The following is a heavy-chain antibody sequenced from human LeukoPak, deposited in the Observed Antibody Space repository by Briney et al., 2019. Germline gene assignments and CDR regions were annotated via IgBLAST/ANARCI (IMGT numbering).Heavy chain of an antibody. J-gene: IGHJ4*02. CDR1: GFTFSSYG. Sequence: GGSLRLSCAASGFTFSSYGMHWVRQAPGKGLEWVAIIWNDGSNKYYADSVKGRFTISRDNSKNTLSLQMNSLKAEDTAVYYCAKDMGEDGSYYLDYWGQGTLVTVSS. CDR2: IWNDGSNK. V-gene: IGHV3-33*06. CDR3: AKDMGEDGSYYLDY. D-gene: IGHD1-26*01.